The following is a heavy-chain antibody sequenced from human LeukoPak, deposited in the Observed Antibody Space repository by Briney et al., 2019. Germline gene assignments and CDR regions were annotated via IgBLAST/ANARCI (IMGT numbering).Heavy chain of an antibody. CDR1: GYTFTSYG. Sequence: GASVKVSCKASGYTFTSYGISWVRQAPGQGLEWMGWISAYNGNTNYAQKLQGRVTMTTDTSTSTAYMELRSLRSDDTAVYYCARGVAGIAAAGTVDYWGQGTLVTVSS. J-gene: IGHJ4*02. CDR3: ARGVAGIAAAGTVDY. CDR2: ISAYNGNT. V-gene: IGHV1-18*01. D-gene: IGHD6-13*01.